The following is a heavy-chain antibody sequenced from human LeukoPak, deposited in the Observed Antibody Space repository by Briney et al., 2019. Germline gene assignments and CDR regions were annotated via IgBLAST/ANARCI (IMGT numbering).Heavy chain of an antibody. CDR1: GFSFNSDW. CDR3: AKQLGYCSDGSCYFPY. V-gene: IGHV3-23*01. CDR2: ISNNGGYT. J-gene: IGHJ4*02. Sequence: GGSLRLSCAASGFSFNSDWMDWVRQAPGKGLEWVCAISNNGGYTYYADSVQGRFTISRDNSKSTLCLQMNSLRAEDTAVYYCAKQLGYCSDGSCYFPYWGQGTLITVSS. D-gene: IGHD2-15*01.